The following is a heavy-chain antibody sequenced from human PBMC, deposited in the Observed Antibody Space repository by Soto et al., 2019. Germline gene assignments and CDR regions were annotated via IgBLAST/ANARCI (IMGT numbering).Heavy chain of an antibody. J-gene: IGHJ5*02. CDR3: VAWGTSTSNP. Sequence: GESLKISCAASGFTFNTHWMSWVRQAPGKGLEWVAHTKPDGSGKYYVDSARGRFTISRDNARNSLYLQMNSLRADDTALYYCVAWGTSTSNPWGQGTLVTVPQ. V-gene: IGHV3-7*01. D-gene: IGHD1-1*01. CDR1: GFTFNTHW. CDR2: TKPDGSGK.